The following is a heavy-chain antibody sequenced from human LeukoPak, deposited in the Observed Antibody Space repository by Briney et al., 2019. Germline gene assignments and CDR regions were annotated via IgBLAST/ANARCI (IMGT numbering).Heavy chain of an antibody. D-gene: IGHD3-3*01. V-gene: IGHV3-11*04. CDR3: ARDSNYDFWSGPQYGKPHNWFDP. J-gene: IGHJ5*02. CDR1: GFTFSDYY. Sequence: GGSLRLSCAASGFTFSDYYMSWIRQAPGKGLEWVSYISSSGSTIYYADSVKGRFTISRDNAKNSLYLKMNSLRAEDTAVYYCARDSNYDFWSGPQYGKPHNWFDPWGQGTLVTVSS. CDR2: ISSSGSTI.